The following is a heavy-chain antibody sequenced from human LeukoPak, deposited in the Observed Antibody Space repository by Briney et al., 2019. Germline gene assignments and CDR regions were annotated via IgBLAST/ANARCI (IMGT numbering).Heavy chain of an antibody. J-gene: IGHJ5*02. CDR3: ARARGDYSSSWYDHWFDH. D-gene: IGHD6-13*01. CDR2: IIPIFGTA. CDR1: GGTFSSYA. Sequence: ASXXVSCKASGGTFSSYAISWVRQAPGQGGEWMGGIIPIFGTANYAQKLQGRVTINTDESTSTAYMELSSLRSEDTAVYYCARARGDYSSSWYDHWFDHWGQGTLVTVSS. V-gene: IGHV1-69*05.